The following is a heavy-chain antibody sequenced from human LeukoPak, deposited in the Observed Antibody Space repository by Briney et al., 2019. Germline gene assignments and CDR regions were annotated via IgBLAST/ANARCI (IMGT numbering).Heavy chain of an antibody. D-gene: IGHD5-18*01. CDR1: GFTFSSYA. Sequence: GGSLRLSCAASGFTFSSYAMTWVRQAPGKGLEWVSAISDSISGSDDSTYYADSVKGRFTISRDNSKNTLYLQMNSLRVEDTAVYYCAKGARYSYGWTDYWGQGTLVTVSS. V-gene: IGHV3-23*01. CDR2: ISDSISGSDDST. CDR3: AKGARYSYGWTDY. J-gene: IGHJ4*02.